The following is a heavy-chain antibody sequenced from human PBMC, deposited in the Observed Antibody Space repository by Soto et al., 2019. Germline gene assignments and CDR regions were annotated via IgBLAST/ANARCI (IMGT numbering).Heavy chain of an antibody. CDR2: VYYSGTT. V-gene: IGHV4-61*01. CDR1: GGSVSNKTYY. J-gene: IGHJ4*02. D-gene: IGHD4-17*01. CDR3: ARTTAVPNTLRSGYFFDY. Sequence: PSETLSLTCSVSGGSVSNKTYYWSWIRQPPGKRLEWIGYVYYSGTTNYNPSLKSRVTISVDLPKNQFSLRLSSVTTADTALYYCARTTAVPNTLRSGYFFDYWGQGTLVTVSS.